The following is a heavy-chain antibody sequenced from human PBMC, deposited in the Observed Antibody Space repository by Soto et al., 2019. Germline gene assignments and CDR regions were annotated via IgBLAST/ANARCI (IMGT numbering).Heavy chain of an antibody. D-gene: IGHD6-13*01. Sequence: QVQLVESGGGVVQPGRSLRLSCAASGFSLSSYGMHWVRQAPGKGLEWVAVIGFDGNNDYYADSVKGRFTVSRDNSRKTLFLQMHSLRVEDTAVYYCARETGYSSTWPSYWGQGTLVTVSS. J-gene: IGHJ4*02. CDR3: ARETGYSSTWPSY. CDR1: GFSLSSYG. V-gene: IGHV3-33*01. CDR2: IGFDGNND.